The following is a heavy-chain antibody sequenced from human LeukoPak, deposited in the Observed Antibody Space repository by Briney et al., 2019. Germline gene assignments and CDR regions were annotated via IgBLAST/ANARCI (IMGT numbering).Heavy chain of an antibody. Sequence: ASVKVSCKASGGTFSSYAISWVRQAPGQGLEWMGWISAYNGNTNYAQKLQGRVTMTTDTSTSTAYMELRSLRSDDTAVYYCARDTIAAAAIDYWGQGTLVTVSS. J-gene: IGHJ4*02. D-gene: IGHD6-13*01. CDR2: ISAYNGNT. CDR3: ARDTIAAAAIDY. V-gene: IGHV1-18*01. CDR1: GGTFSSYA.